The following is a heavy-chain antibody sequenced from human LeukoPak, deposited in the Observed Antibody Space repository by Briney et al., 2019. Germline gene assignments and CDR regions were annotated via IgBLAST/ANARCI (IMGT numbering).Heavy chain of an antibody. J-gene: IGHJ3*02. V-gene: IGHV3-48*03. D-gene: IGHD5-12*01. CDR2: ISSSGSTI. CDR3: ARDSSTYDPPAFDI. CDR1: GFTFSSYE. Sequence: GGSLRLSCATSGFTFSSYEMNWVRQAPGKGLEWDSYISSSGSTIYYADSVKGRFTISRDNAKNSLYLQMNSLRAEDTAVYYCARDSSTYDPPAFDIWGQGTMVTVSS.